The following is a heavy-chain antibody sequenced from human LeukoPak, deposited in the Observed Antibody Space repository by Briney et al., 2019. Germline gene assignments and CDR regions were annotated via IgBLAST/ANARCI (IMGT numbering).Heavy chain of an antibody. CDR3: ARDSINWFYFDY. D-gene: IGHD6-13*01. V-gene: IGHV1-69*06. Sequence: SVKVSCKASGGTFSSYAISWVRQAPGQGLEWMGGIIPIFGTANYAQKFQGRVTITADKSTSTAYMELSSLRSEDTAVYYCARDSINWFYFDYWGQGTLVTVSS. J-gene: IGHJ4*02. CDR1: GGTFSSYA. CDR2: IIPIFGTA.